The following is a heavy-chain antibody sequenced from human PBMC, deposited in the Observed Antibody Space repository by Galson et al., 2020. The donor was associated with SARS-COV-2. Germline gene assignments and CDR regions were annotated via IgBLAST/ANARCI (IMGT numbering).Heavy chain of an antibody. Sequence: ASETLSLTCSVSGGSVNSGGYYWSWIRQHPGKGLEWIGYIHWSGSTQYNPSLKSRVTISVDTSKNEFSLRLTSVTAADTAVYYCARSRVVVVVAEDWGQGTLVTVSS. D-gene: IGHD2-15*01. V-gene: IGHV4-31*03. CDR1: GGSVNSGGYY. CDR2: IHWSGST. J-gene: IGHJ4*02. CDR3: ARSRVVVVVAED.